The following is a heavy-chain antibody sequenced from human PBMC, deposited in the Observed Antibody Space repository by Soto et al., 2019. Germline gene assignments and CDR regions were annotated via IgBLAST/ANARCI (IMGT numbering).Heavy chain of an antibody. CDR3: ARKLIGAWYVDS. CDR2: FFYSGST. V-gene: IGHV4-34*12. J-gene: IGHJ4*02. CDR1: GGSFSDSF. D-gene: IGHD3-16*02. Sequence: SETLSLTCAVYGGSFSDSFWSWILQPPGKGLEWIGSFFYSGSTYYNPSLKSRVTISVDTSKNQFSLKLNSVTAADTAVYYCARKLIGAWYVDSWGQGTQVTVSS.